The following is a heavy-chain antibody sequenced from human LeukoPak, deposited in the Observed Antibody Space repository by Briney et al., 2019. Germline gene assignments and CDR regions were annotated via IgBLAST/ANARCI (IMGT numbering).Heavy chain of an antibody. D-gene: IGHD5-24*01. CDR2: ISYDGSNK. V-gene: IGHV3-30*03. J-gene: IGHJ3*02. Sequence: GGSLGLSCAASGFTFSSYGMHWVRQAPGKGLEWVAVISYDGSNKYYADSVKGRFTISRDNSKNTLYLQMNSLRAEDTAVYYCARDWEDGYNYHSGAFDIWGQGTMVTVSS. CDR3: ARDWEDGYNYHSGAFDI. CDR1: GFTFSSYG.